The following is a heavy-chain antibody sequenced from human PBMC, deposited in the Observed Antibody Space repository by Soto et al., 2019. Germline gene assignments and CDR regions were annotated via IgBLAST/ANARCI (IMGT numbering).Heavy chain of an antibody. V-gene: IGHV1-2*02. D-gene: IGHD3-22*01. CDR1: GYSLSGYY. Sequence: ASVKVSCKASGYSLSGYYLHWVRQAPGQGPEWMGWINPNSGGTKYVQKFQGRVTMTRDTSISTVYLELSRLRSDDTAVYYCARDNKGRRQYYYDSRDHTGSHYYYGMDVWGQGTTVTVSS. CDR3: ARDNKGRRQYYYDSRDHTGSHYYYGMDV. CDR2: INPNSGGT. J-gene: IGHJ6*02.